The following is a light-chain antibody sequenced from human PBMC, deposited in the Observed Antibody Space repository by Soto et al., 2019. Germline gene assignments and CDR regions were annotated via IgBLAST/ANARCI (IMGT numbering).Light chain of an antibody. V-gene: IGLV1-44*01. CDR2: SNN. CDR1: SSNIGSNS. CDR3: AAWDDSLNGYV. J-gene: IGLJ1*01. Sequence: QSVLTQPPSASGTPGQRVTISCSGSSSNIGSNSVSWYQQVPSTAPKLLIYSNNQRPSGVPDRFSGSKSGTSGSLAISGLQPGDEADYYCAAWDDSLNGYVFGTGTKVTV.